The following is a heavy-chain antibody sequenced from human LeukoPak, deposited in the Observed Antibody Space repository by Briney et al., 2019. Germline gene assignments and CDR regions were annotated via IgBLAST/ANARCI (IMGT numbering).Heavy chain of an antibody. D-gene: IGHD3-22*01. CDR2: IYYSGST. Sequence: PSETLSLTCTVSGGSISSSNYYWGWLRQPPGKGLEWIGSIYYSGSTYYNLSLKTRVTMSVDTSTNQFSLKLSSVTAADTAVYYCAKSTYYYDTFVNAFDLWGQGTMVTVSS. CDR1: GGSISSSNYY. CDR3: AKSTYYYDTFVNAFDL. V-gene: IGHV4-39*07. J-gene: IGHJ3*01.